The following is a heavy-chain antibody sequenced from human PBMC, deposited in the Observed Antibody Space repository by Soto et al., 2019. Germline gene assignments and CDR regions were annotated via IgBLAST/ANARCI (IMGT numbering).Heavy chain of an antibody. D-gene: IGHD3-3*02. Sequence: GGSLRLSCAASGFTFSSYEMNWVRQAPGKGLEWVSYISSSGSTIYYADSVKGRFTISRDNAKNSLYLQMNSLRAEDTDVYYCARILIFGVVIIPVGMDVWGQGTTVTVS. V-gene: IGHV3-48*03. J-gene: IGHJ6*02. CDR1: GFTFSSYE. CDR3: ARILIFGVVIIPVGMDV. CDR2: ISSSGSTI.